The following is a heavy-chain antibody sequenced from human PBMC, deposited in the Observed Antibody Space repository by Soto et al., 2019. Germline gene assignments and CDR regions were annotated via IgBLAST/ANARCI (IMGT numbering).Heavy chain of an antibody. CDR1: GGTFSSYA. CDR3: ARDSPSRIALRSNGYAFDI. CDR2: IIPIFGTA. V-gene: IGHV1-69*13. J-gene: IGHJ3*02. Sequence: SVKVSCKASGGTFSSYAISWVRQAPGQGLEWMGGIIPIFGTANYAQKFQGRVTITADESTSTAYMELSSLRSEDTAVYYCARDSPSRIALRSNGYAFDIWGQGTMVTVSS. D-gene: IGHD6-13*01.